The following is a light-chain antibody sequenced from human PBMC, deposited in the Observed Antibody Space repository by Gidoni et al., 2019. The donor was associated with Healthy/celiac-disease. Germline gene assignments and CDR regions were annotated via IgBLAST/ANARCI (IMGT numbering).Light chain of an antibody. J-gene: IGKJ5*01. CDR1: QSVSSSY. CDR3: QQYGSSPPNT. V-gene: IGKV3-20*01. Sequence: EIVLTPSPGTLSLSPGERATLSCRASQSVSSSYLAWYQQKPGQAPRLLIYGASSRATGLPDRFSGSGSGTDFTLTISRLEPEDFAVYYCQQYGSSPPNTFGQXTRLEIK. CDR2: GAS.